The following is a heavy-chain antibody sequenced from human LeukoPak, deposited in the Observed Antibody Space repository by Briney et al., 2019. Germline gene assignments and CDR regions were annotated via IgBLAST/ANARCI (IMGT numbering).Heavy chain of an antibody. D-gene: IGHD4-17*01. J-gene: IGHJ5*02. V-gene: IGHV4-34*01. Sequence: PSETLSLTCAVYGGSFSGYYWSWVRRPPGKGLEWIGEINHSGGTNYNPSLKSRVTISVDTSKNQFSLKLNSVTAADTAVYYCARLSDYGDYLNWFDPWGQGTLVTVSS. CDR2: INHSGGT. CDR1: GGSFSGYY. CDR3: ARLSDYGDYLNWFDP.